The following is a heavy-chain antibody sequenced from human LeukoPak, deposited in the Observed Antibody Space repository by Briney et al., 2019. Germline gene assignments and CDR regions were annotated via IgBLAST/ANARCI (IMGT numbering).Heavy chain of an antibody. CDR1: GFTFSSYW. CDR3: ARVRWQHLTAEATLNWFDP. D-gene: IGHD6-13*01. Sequence: PGGSLRLSCAASGFTFSSYWMSWVRQAPGKGLEWVANIKQDGSEKYYVDSVKGRFTISRDNAKNSLYLQMNSLRAEDTAVYHCARVRWQHLTAEATLNWFDPWGQGTLVTVSS. CDR2: IKQDGSEK. V-gene: IGHV3-7*01. J-gene: IGHJ5*02.